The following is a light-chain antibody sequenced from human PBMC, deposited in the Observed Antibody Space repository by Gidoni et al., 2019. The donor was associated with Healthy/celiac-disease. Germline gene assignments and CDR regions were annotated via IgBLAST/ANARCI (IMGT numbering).Light chain of an antibody. CDR3: QQRSNWPLT. CDR2: DAS. V-gene: IGKV3-11*01. CDR1: QSVSSY. Sequence: EIVLTQSPATLSLSPGERATLSCRASQSVSSYLAWYQQKPGQARRLLIYDASNRATGIPARFSGSGSGTDFTLTISSLEPEDFAVYYCQQRSNWPLTFXPXTKVDIK. J-gene: IGKJ3*01.